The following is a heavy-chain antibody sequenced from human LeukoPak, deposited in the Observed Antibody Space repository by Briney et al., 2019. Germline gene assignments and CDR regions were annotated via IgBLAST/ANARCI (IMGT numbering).Heavy chain of an antibody. D-gene: IGHD3-10*01. V-gene: IGHV1-46*01. CDR1: GYTFTSYY. CDR2: INPSGGST. J-gene: IGHJ5*02. Sequence: ASVKVSCKASGYTFTSYYMHWVRQAPGQGLEWMGIINPSGGSTSYAQKFQGRVTMTRDTSTSTVYMELSSLRSEDTAVYYCARGSSGDYSVSGSAWFDPWGQGTLVTVSS. CDR3: ARGSSGDYSVSGSAWFDP.